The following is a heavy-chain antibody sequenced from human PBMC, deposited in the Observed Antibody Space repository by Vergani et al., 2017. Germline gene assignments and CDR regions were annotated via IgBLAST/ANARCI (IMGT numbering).Heavy chain of an antibody. V-gene: IGHV4-39*01. CDR3: ARHSTVEWLVKLGWIDP. J-gene: IGHJ5*02. CDR2: IYYSGST. D-gene: IGHD6-19*01. Sequence: QLQLQESGPGLVKPSATLSLTCSVSGASIRSSNYYWGWIRQPPGKGLEWIASIYYSGSTYYNQSLKSRGTISVDTSKNQFSLKLSSVTAADTAVYFCARHSTVEWLVKLGWIDPWGQGILVTVSS. CDR1: GASIRSSNYY.